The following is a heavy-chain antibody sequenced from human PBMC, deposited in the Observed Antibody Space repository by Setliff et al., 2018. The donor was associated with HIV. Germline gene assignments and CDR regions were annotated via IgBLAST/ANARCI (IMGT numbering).Heavy chain of an antibody. V-gene: IGHV4-34*01. CDR3: ARKFRPGHGVDV. J-gene: IGHJ6*02. D-gene: IGHD3-10*01. CDR2: INHDRTT. CDR1: GGSFSGYY. Sequence: SETLSLTCAVYGGSFSGYYWSWIRQPPGKGLEWIGEINHDRTTNYNPSLKSRVTISVDTSKNQFSLTLNSVTAADTAVYYCARKFRPGHGVDVWGQGTTVTVSS.